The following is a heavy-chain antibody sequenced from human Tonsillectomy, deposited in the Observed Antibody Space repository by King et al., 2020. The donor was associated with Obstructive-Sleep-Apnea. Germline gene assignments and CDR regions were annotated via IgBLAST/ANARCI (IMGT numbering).Heavy chain of an antibody. CDR1: GFTFSAYS. Sequence: VQLVESGGGLVQPGGSLRLSCAASGFTFSAYSMNWVRQAPGKGLEWVSYIPTISSTFYYAGSVRGRFTISRDNAKNSLYLQMNSLRAEDTAVYYCVRDLAYSFDIWGQGTMVTVSS. CDR2: IPTISSTF. CDR3: VRDLAYSFDI. V-gene: IGHV3-48*04. D-gene: IGHD3-16*01. J-gene: IGHJ3*02.